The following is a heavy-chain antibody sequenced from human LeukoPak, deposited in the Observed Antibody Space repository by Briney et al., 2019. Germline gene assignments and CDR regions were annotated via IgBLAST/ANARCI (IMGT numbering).Heavy chain of an antibody. Sequence: GGSLRLSCAASGFTFSSYSMNWVRQAPGKGLEWVSSISSSSSYIYYADSVKGRFTISRDNAKNSLYLQMNSLRAEDTALYYCARGSGGSGKGFDPWGQGTLVTVSS. CDR2: ISSSSSYI. CDR1: GFTFSSYS. D-gene: IGHD3-10*01. CDR3: ARGSGGSGKGFDP. V-gene: IGHV3-21*04. J-gene: IGHJ5*02.